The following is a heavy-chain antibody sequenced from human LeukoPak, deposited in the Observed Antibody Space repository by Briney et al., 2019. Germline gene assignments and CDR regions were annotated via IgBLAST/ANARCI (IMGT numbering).Heavy chain of an antibody. CDR1: GGSISSYY. CDR3: ARSKSPRERYAFDP. J-gene: IGHJ5*02. V-gene: IGHV4-59*01. CDR2: IYYSGST. D-gene: IGHD1-1*01. Sequence: SETLSLTCTVSGGSISSYYWSWIRQPPGKGLEWIGYIYYSGSTNYNPSLKSRVTISVDTSKNQFPLKLSSVTAADTAVYYCARSKSPRERYAFDPWGQGTLVTVSS.